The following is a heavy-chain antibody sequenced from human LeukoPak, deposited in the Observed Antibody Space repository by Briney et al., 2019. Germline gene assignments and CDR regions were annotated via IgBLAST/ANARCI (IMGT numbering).Heavy chain of an antibody. V-gene: IGHV1-18*01. CDR1: GYTFTSYG. Sequence: ASVKVSCKASGYTFTSYGISWVRQAPGQGLEWMGWISAYNGNTNYAQKLQGRVTMTTDTSTSTAYMELRSLRSDDTAVYYCARDNEWDPIKKWEPQGFFDYWGQGTLVTVSS. CDR2: ISAYNGNT. D-gene: IGHD1-26*01. J-gene: IGHJ4*02. CDR3: ARDNEWDPIKKWEPQGFFDY.